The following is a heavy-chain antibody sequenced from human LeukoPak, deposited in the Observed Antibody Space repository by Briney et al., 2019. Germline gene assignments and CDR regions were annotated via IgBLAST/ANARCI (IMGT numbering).Heavy chain of an antibody. V-gene: IGHV3-23*01. CDR3: AANGESTDWHWNY. CDR1: GFTFSSYW. D-gene: IGHD3-9*01. CDR2: LTGSGGST. J-gene: IGHJ4*02. Sequence: PGGSLRLSCSTSGFTFSSYWMSWVRQAPGKGLEWVSALTGSGGSTYYADSVKGRFTISRDNSKNTLFLQMNSLRAEDTAVYYCAANGESTDWHWNYWGQGTLVTVSS.